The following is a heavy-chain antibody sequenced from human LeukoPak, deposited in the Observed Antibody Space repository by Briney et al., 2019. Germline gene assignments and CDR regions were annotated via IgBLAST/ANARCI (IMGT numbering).Heavy chain of an antibody. Sequence: PGGSLRLSCAASGFTFSSYAMSWVRQAPGKGLEWVSTISGSGGSTYYADSVKGRFTISRDNSKNTLYLQMNSLRAEDTAVYYCARGSDTMIVVVSPLGYWGQGTLVTVSS. CDR2: ISGSGGST. CDR1: GFTFSSYA. D-gene: IGHD3-22*01. V-gene: IGHV3-23*01. J-gene: IGHJ4*02. CDR3: ARGSDTMIVVVSPLGY.